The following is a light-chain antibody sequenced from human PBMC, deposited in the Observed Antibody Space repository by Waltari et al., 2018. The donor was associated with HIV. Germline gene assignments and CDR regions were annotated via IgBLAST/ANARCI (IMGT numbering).Light chain of an antibody. V-gene: IGLV2-23*02. CDR3: CSYTGTNPFLV. J-gene: IGLJ3*02. CDR1: NSNVGSYNL. Sequence: QSALTQPASVSGSPGQSVTISCTGTNSNVGSYNLVSWYQQHPGIAPSVFTYDVNQRPSGVSRRFYGAKSSNTASLTISGRQAEDEANYYCCSYTGTNPFLVFGGGTKLTVL. CDR2: DVN.